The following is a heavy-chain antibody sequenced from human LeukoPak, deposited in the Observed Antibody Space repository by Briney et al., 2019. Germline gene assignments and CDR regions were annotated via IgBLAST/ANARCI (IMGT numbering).Heavy chain of an antibody. J-gene: IGHJ4*02. CDR1: GYTFSDSY. D-gene: IGHD3-22*01. CDR3: AKWTDKWLSFDY. CDR2: ISPNSGGT. V-gene: IGHV1-2*06. Sequence: GASVKVSCKASGYTFSDSYIHWVRQAPGQGLEWMGRISPNSGGTNHAQKFQGRVTMTRDSSITTAYMELTSLRSDDTAVYYCAKWTDKWLSFDYWGQGTLVTVSS.